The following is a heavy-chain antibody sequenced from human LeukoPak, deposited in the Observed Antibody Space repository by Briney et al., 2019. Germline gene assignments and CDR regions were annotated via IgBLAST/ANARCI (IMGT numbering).Heavy chain of an antibody. V-gene: IGHV1-2*02. D-gene: IGHD1-26*01. J-gene: IGHJ6*03. Sequence: ASVKVSCKASGYTFTSYGISWVRQAPGQGLEWMGWINPNSGGTNYAQKFQGRVTMTRDTSISTAYMELSRLRSDDTAVYYCARWSGSVASRNYYYYMDVWGKGTTVTVSS. CDR1: GYTFTSYG. CDR3: ARWSGSVASRNYYYYMDV. CDR2: INPNSGGT.